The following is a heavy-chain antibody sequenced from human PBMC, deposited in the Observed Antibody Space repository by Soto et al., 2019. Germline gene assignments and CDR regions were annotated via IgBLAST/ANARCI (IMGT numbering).Heavy chain of an antibody. Sequence: QVQLQESGPGLVKPSETLSLICTVSGGSISSYYWSWIKQRPGKGLEWIGHIYYSGRTNYTSSHKSRVTISVDTSKNQFSLKLSSVTAPDTAVYYCAKGKRELRHDYSGQGTLVTVSS. V-gene: IGHV4-59*01. CDR1: GGSISSYY. D-gene: IGHD1-26*01. CDR2: IYYSGRT. J-gene: IGHJ4*02. CDR3: AKGKRELRHDY.